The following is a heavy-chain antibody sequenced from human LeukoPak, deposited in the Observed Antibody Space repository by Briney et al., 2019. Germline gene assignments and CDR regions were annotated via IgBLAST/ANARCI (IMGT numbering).Heavy chain of an antibody. J-gene: IGHJ4*02. V-gene: IGHV1-2*02. Sequence: GASVKVSCKASGYTFTGYYMHWVQQAPGQGLEWMGWINPNSGGTNYAQKFQGRVTMTRDTSISTAYMELSRLRSDDTAVYYYARVNGYEFDYWGQGTLVTVSS. D-gene: IGHD5-12*01. CDR1: GYTFTGYY. CDR3: ARVNGYEFDY. CDR2: INPNSGGT.